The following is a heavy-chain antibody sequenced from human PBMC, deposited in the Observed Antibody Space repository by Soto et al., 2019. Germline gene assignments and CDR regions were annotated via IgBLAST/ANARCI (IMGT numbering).Heavy chain of an antibody. D-gene: IGHD2-15*01. CDR2: IYYSGST. Sequence: PSETLSLTCTVSGGSISSSSYYWGWIRQPPGKGLEWIGSIYYSGSTYYNPSLKSRVTISVDTSKNQFSLKLSSVTAADTAVYYCARRIVVVVAATPNRALFAYWSRRTLDPVSS. J-gene: IGHJ4*02. V-gene: IGHV4-39*01. CDR1: GGSISSSSYY. CDR3: ARRIVVVVAATPNRALFAY.